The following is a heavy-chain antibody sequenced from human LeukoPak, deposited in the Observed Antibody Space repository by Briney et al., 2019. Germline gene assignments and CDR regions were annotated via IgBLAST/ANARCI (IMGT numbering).Heavy chain of an antibody. CDR1: GGSISSYY. V-gene: IGHV4-59*08. D-gene: IGHD3-22*01. CDR3: ARHGRGDSSGYYTLDWFDP. Sequence: SETLSLTCTVSGGSISSYYWSWIRQPPGKGLEWIGYINYSGSTNYNPSPKSRVTISVDASKNQFSLKLSSVTAADTAVYYCARHGRGDSSGYYTLDWFDPWGQGTLVTVSS. J-gene: IGHJ5*02. CDR2: INYSGST.